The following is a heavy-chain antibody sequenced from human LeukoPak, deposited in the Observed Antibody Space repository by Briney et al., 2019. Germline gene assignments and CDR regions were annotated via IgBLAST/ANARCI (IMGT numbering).Heavy chain of an antibody. J-gene: IGHJ4*02. CDR3: ARLRRNSDKSGFYYYYDY. Sequence: GGSLRLSCAASGLTFSSFSFNWVRQGPGQGLEWVSSINTVASYIYYADSVKGRFTISRDNAKNSLYLQMNSLRAEDTGVYYCARLRRNSDKSGFYYYYDYWGQGTLVTVSS. D-gene: IGHD3-22*01. V-gene: IGHV3-21*06. CDR2: INTVASYI. CDR1: GLTFSSFS.